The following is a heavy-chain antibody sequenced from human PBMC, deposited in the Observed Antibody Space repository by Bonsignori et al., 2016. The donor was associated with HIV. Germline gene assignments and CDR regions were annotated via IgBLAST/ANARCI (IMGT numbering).Heavy chain of an antibody. V-gene: IGHV4-4*07. CDR2: IWSSGST. CDR3: ARATYYDFWNRAFDI. Sequence: WIRQPPGKGLEWIGRIWSSGSTDYNPSFKRRVTMSADRAKNQFSLKLTSVTAADTAVYYCARATYYDFWNRAFDIWGPGTVVTVSS. J-gene: IGHJ3*02. D-gene: IGHD3-3*01.